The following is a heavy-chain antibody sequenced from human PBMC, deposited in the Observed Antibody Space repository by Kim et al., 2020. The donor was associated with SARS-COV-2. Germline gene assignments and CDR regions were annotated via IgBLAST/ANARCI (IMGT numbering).Heavy chain of an antibody. J-gene: IGHJ4*02. CDR3: ARKYYFDS. Sequence: ASVKVSCKASGYTFTTYAIHWVRQAPGQRLEWMGWINAGNGDTKFSQNFQGRVTFTRDTSASTAYMELSSLRSEDTAMYYCARKYYFDSWGQGTLVTVSS. V-gene: IGHV1-3*01. CDR1: GYTFTTYA. CDR2: INAGNGDT.